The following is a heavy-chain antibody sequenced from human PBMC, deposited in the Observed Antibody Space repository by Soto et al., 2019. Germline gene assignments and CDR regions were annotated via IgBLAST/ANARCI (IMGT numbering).Heavy chain of an antibody. CDR2: IIPIFGTA. V-gene: IGHV1-69*13. CDR3: ARGAETTVTQWGGALDI. J-gene: IGHJ3*02. Sequence: GASVKVSCKASGGTFSSYAISWVRQAPGQGLEWMGGIIPIFGTANYAQKFQGRVTITADESTSTAYMELSSLRSEDTAVYYCARGAETTVTQWGGALDIWGQGTMVTLSS. CDR1: GGTFSSYA. D-gene: IGHD4-17*01.